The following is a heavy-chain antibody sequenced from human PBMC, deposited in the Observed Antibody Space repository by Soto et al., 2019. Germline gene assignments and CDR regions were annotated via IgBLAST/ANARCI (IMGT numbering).Heavy chain of an antibody. CDR2: IFSDNER. Sequence: QVTLKESGPALVKPTETLTLTCTVSGFSLTTGKMGVSWIRQPPGKALEWLAHIFSDNERSYSTSLQGRLTISKDTSGSQEVLSMTNVDPVDTATYYCARGRSDSAGSSFGRRMDVWGQGTTVTVSS. J-gene: IGHJ6*02. D-gene: IGHD3-10*01. CDR3: ARGRSDSAGSSFGRRMDV. CDR1: GFSLTTGKMG. V-gene: IGHV2-26*01.